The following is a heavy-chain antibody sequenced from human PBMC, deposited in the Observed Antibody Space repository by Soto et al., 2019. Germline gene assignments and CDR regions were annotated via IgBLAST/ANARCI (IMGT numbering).Heavy chain of an antibody. J-gene: IGHJ5*02. CDR2: ISGSGGST. V-gene: IGHV3-23*01. D-gene: IGHD3-10*01. CDR1: GFTFSSYA. CDR3: AKESNYYGSGIDWFDP. Sequence: EVQLLESGGGLVQPGGSLRLSCAASGFTFSSYAMSWVRQAPGKGLEWVSAISGSGGSTYYADSVKGRFTISRDNSKNTLYLQMNSLRAEDTAVYYCAKESNYYGSGIDWFDPWGQGTLVTVSS.